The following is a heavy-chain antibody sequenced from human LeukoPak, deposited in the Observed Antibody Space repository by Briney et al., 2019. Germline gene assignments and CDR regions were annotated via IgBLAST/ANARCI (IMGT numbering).Heavy chain of an antibody. Sequence: ASVKVSCKASGYTFTGYYMHWVRQAPGQGLGWMGRINPNSGGTNYAQKFQGRVTMTRDTSISTAYMELSRLRSDDTAVYYCARVGRGVIINAFDIWGQGTMVAVSS. CDR1: GYTFTGYY. J-gene: IGHJ3*02. D-gene: IGHD3-10*01. CDR3: ARVGRGVIINAFDI. CDR2: INPNSGGT. V-gene: IGHV1-2*06.